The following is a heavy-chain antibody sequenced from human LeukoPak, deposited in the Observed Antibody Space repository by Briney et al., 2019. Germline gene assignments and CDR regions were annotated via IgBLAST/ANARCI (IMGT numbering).Heavy chain of an antibody. J-gene: IGHJ4*02. CDR2: IYYSGST. CDR3: ARHMDIVVVPAAMDY. Sequence: SETLSLTCTVSGGSISSSSYYWGWIRQPPGKGLEWIGSIYYSGSTYYNPSLKSRVPISVDTSKNQFSLKLSSVTAADTAVYYCARHMDIVVVPAAMDYWGQGTLVTVSS. D-gene: IGHD2-2*03. V-gene: IGHV4-39*01. CDR1: GGSISSSSYY.